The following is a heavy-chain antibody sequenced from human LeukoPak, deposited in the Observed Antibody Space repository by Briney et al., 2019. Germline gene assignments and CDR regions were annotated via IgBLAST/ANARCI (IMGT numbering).Heavy chain of an antibody. CDR1: GFTFSNYW. CDR3: AKDDRGNEAPFDY. V-gene: IGHV3-30*18. J-gene: IGHJ4*02. CDR2: ISYDGTNK. Sequence: GGSPRPSCAASGFTFSNYWMSWVRQAPGKGLEWVAVISYDGTNKYYADSVKGRFTISRDNSKNTLHLQMNSLRAEDTAVYYCAKDDRGNEAPFDYWGQGTLVTVSS.